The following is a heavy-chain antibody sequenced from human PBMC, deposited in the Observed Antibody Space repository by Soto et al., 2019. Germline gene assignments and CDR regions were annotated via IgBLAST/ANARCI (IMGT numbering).Heavy chain of an antibody. CDR2: INAGNGNT. Sequence: ASVKVSCKASGYTFTSYAMHWVRQAPGQRLEWMRWINAGNGNTKYSQKFQGRVTITRDTSASTAYMELSSLRSEDTAVYYCARSIVVVPAAIKDFWFDPWGQGTLVTVSS. CDR3: ARSIVVVPAAIKDFWFDP. CDR1: GYTFTSYA. J-gene: IGHJ5*02. D-gene: IGHD2-2*01. V-gene: IGHV1-3*01.